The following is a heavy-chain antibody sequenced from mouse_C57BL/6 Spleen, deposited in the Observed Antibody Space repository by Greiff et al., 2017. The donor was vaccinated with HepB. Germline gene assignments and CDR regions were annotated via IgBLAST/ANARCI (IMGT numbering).Heavy chain of an antibody. CDR2: ISDGGSYT. CDR3: AKSADGYFDV. J-gene: IGHJ1*03. Sequence: EVQGVESGGGLVKPGGSLKLSCAASGFTFSSYAMSWVRQTPEKRLEWVATISDGGSYTYYPDNVKGRFTISRDNAKNNLYLQMSHLKSEDTAMYYCAKSADGYFDVWGTGTTVTVSS. CDR1: GFTFSSYA. D-gene: IGHD1-2*01. V-gene: IGHV5-4*01.